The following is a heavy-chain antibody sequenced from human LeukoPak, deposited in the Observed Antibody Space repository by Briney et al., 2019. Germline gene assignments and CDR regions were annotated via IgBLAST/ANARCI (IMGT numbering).Heavy chain of an antibody. CDR2: INHSGST. CDR1: GGSFSGYY. D-gene: IGHD2-2*01. V-gene: IGHV4-34*01. J-gene: IGHJ6*04. CDR3: ARGPAAMIGEDYYGMDV. Sequence: SETLSLTCAVYGGSFSGYYWSWIRQPPGKGLEWMGEINHSGSTNYNPSLKSRVTISVDTSKNQFSLKLSSVTAADTAVYYCARGPAAMIGEDYYGMDVWGKGTTATVSS.